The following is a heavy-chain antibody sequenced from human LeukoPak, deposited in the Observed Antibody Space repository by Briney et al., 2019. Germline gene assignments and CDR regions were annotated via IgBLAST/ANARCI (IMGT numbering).Heavy chain of an antibody. J-gene: IGHJ3*02. CDR2: IYYSGST. Sequence: PSETLFLTCTVSGGFISSYYWSWIRQPPGKELELIGFIYYSGSTNYNPSLKSRVTISIDTSKKQFSLKMSSVTAADTAVYYCAGSEYYYDNREDAFDIWGQGTMVTVSS. V-gene: IGHV4-59*08. CDR1: GGFISSYY. CDR3: AGSEYYYDNREDAFDI. D-gene: IGHD3-22*01.